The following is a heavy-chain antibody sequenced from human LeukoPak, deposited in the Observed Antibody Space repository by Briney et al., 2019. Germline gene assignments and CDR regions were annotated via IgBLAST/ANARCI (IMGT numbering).Heavy chain of an antibody. V-gene: IGHV4-34*01. CDR1: GGSFSGYY. J-gene: IGHJ4*02. Sequence: PSETLSLTCAVYGGSFSGYYWSWIRQPPGKGLEWIGEINHSGSTNYNPSLKSRVTISVDTSKNQFSLKLSSVTAADTAVYYCARGREDIVVVVAALDYWGQGTLVTVSS. CDR2: INHSGST. CDR3: ARGREDIVVVVAALDY. D-gene: IGHD2-15*01.